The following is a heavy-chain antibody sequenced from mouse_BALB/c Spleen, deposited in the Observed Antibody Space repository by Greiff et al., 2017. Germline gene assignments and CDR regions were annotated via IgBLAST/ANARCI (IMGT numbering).Heavy chain of an antibody. Sequence: VKLQESGPGLVAPSQSLSITCTVSGFSLTGYGVNWVRQPPGKGLEWLGMIWGDGSTDYNSALKSRLSISKDNSKSQVFLKMNSLQTDDTARYYCARDPSYYYGSSYGDYAMDYWGQGTSVTVSS. CDR2: IWGDGST. CDR3: ARDPSYYYGSSYGDYAMDY. V-gene: IGHV2-6-7*01. D-gene: IGHD1-1*01. J-gene: IGHJ4*01. CDR1: GFSLTGYG.